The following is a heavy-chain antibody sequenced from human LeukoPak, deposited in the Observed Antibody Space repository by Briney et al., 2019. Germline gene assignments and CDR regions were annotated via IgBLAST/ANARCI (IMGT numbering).Heavy chain of an antibody. CDR1: GFTFDDYA. J-gene: IGHJ6*02. Sequence: GGSLRLSCAASGFTFDDYAMHWVRQAPGKGLEWVSGISWNSGSIGYADSVKGRFTISRDNAKKSLCLQMNSLRAEDTALYYCAKDPYSNYYYGMDVWGQGTTVTVSS. CDR2: ISWNSGSI. V-gene: IGHV3-9*01. CDR3: AKDPYSNYYYGMDV. D-gene: IGHD4-11*01.